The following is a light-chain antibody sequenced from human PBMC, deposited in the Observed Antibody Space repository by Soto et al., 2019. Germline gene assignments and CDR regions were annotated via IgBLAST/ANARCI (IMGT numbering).Light chain of an antibody. CDR3: QQYDIYSRT. V-gene: IGKV1-5*01. CDR2: DAS. J-gene: IGKJ1*01. CDR1: QSISSW. Sequence: DIQMTQSPSTLSESVGDRVTITCRASQSISSWLAWYQQKPGKAPKLLIYDASTLQSGVPSRFSGSGYGTEFTLTISSLQPDDFATYYCQQYDIYSRTFGQGTEVEIK.